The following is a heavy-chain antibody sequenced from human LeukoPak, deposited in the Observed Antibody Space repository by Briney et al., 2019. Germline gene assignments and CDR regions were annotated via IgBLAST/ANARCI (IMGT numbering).Heavy chain of an antibody. CDR3: ARGRDYGDYDPPKGMDV. V-gene: IGHV3-30*04. Sequence: GRSLRLSCAASGFTFSSYAMHWVRQASGKGLEWVAVISYDGSNEYYADSVKGRFTISRDNSKNTLYLQMNGLRAEDTAVYYCARGRDYGDYDPPKGMDVWGQGTTVTVSS. J-gene: IGHJ6*02. CDR2: ISYDGSNE. D-gene: IGHD4-17*01. CDR1: GFTFSSYA.